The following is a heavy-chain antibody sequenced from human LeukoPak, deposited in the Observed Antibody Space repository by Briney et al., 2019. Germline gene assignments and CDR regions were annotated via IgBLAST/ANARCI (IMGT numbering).Heavy chain of an antibody. V-gene: IGHV4-38-2*01. J-gene: IGHJ4*02. D-gene: IGHD3-3*01. CDR1: GYSISSGYY. Sequence: PSETLSLTCAVSGYSISSGYYWGWIRQPPGKGLEGIGSIYHSGSTYYKPSLKSRVTISVDTSKNQFSLKLSSVTAADTAVYYCTRQSGGFLEWLLTFDYWGQGTLVTVSS. CDR2: IYHSGST. CDR3: TRQSGGFLEWLLTFDY.